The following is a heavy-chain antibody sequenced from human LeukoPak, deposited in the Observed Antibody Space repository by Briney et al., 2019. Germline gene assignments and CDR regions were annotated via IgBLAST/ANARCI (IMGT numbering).Heavy chain of an antibody. J-gene: IGHJ4*02. CDR3: AGEGYGDYEGDY. CDR2: ISYDGSNK. V-gene: IGHV3-30*04. CDR1: GFTFSSYA. D-gene: IGHD4-17*01. Sequence: GGSLRLSCAASGFTFSSYAMHWVRQAPGKGLEWVAVISYDGSNKYYADSVKGRFTISRDNSKNTLYLQMNSLRAEDTAVYYCAGEGYGDYEGDYWGQGTLVTVSS.